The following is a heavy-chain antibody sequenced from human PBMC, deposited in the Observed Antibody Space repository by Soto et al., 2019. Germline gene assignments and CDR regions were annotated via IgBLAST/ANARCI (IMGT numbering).Heavy chain of an antibody. CDR2: VIPVFNTS. Sequence: ASVKVSCKTSGGALGRYSVSWVRQAPGQGLEWIGGVIPVFNTSNYSLKFQGRVAIFADVSTSTVFMELRSLRSEDTALYYCARGDEMTAVTIFEYWGQGTLVTVSS. CDR1: GGALGRYS. CDR3: ARGDEMTAVTIFEY. V-gene: IGHV1-69*13. D-gene: IGHD4-17*01. J-gene: IGHJ4*02.